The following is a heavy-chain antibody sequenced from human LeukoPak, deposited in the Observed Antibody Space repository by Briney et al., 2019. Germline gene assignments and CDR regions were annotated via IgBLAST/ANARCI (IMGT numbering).Heavy chain of an antibody. CDR1: GFTLSDYY. CDR3: ARDRPQYYYMDV. J-gene: IGHJ6*03. V-gene: IGHV3-72*01. Sequence: PGGSLRLSCAASGFTLSDYYMDWVRQAPGKGLEWVGRTRNQVNRYTTEYAASVKGRFTISRDDSKNSLYLQMNSLQIEDTAVYYCARDRPQYYYMDVWGKGTTVTVSS. CDR2: TRNQVNRYTT.